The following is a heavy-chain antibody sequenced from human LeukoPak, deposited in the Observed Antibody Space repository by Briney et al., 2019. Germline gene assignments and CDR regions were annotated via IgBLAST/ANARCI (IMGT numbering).Heavy chain of an antibody. CDR2: IYGGGNI. D-gene: IGHD5-24*01. CDR1: GFTVSSNY. J-gene: IGHJ4*02. Sequence: GSLRLSCAASGFTVSSNYMNWVRQAPGKGLEWVSVIYGGGNIYYADSVKGRFTISRDNSKNTLYLQMNSLRAEDTAVYYCARGAGYNYPYYFDYWGQGTLVTVSS. CDR3: ARGAGYNYPYYFDY. V-gene: IGHV3-53*01.